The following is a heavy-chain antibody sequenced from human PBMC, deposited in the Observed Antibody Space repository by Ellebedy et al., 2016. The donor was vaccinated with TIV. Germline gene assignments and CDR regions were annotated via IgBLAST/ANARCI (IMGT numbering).Heavy chain of an antibody. V-gene: IGHV3-74*01. J-gene: IGHJ4*02. CDR1: GFTFSSYW. CDR3: ARDFGDYGTIDY. D-gene: IGHD4-17*01. CDR2: IKTDGSST. Sequence: GGSLRLSCAASGFTFSSYWMHWVRQAPGKGLVWVSRIKTDGSSTNYADSVKDRFTISRDNAKNTLYLQMNSLRVEDTAVYYCARDFGDYGTIDYWGQGTLVTVSS.